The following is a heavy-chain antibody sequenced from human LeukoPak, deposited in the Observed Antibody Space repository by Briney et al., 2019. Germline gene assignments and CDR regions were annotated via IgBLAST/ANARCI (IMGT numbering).Heavy chain of an antibody. Sequence: GGSRRLSCAAPGLTFKNYVTGWVRQGPGKGWEWVSAIRGSGTITYYADSAKGRFTISRDNSTNTLYLQKDSWRVQATAVYYCGKEVGDGGMGSWGQGTLVTASS. D-gene: IGHD3-16*01. CDR2: IRGSGTIT. V-gene: IGHV3-23*01. CDR1: GLTFKNYV. J-gene: IGHJ4*02. CDR3: GKEVGDGGMGS.